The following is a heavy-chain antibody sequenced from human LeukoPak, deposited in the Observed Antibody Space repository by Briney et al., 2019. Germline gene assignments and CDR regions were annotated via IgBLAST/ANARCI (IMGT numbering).Heavy chain of an antibody. Sequence: ASVKVSCKASGYTFTGYYMDWVRQAPGQGLEWMGWINPNSGGTNYAQKFQGRVPMTRDTSISTAYMELSRLRSDDTAVYYCQITPITGTTTVFDYWGQGTLVTVSS. D-gene: IGHD1-7*01. CDR1: GYTFTGYY. V-gene: IGHV1-2*02. CDR3: QITPITGTTTVFDY. J-gene: IGHJ4*02. CDR2: INPNSGGT.